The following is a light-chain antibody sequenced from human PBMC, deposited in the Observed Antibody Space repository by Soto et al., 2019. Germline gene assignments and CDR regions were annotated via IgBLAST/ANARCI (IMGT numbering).Light chain of an antibody. J-gene: IGKJ1*01. V-gene: IGKV1-27*01. Sequence: DIQMTQYPSSLSASVGDRVTITCRARHGISNYLAWYQQKPGNVPNLLIYAASTLQSGVPARFSGSRSGTDLTLTISRLQSQDVAAYNSQKYKSATPWTLGQGTKVDTK. CDR1: HGISNY. CDR3: QKYKSATPWT. CDR2: AAS.